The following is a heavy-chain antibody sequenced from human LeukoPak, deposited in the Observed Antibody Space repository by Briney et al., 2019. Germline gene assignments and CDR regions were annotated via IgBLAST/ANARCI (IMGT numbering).Heavy chain of an antibody. CDR1: GGSFSGYY. CDR2: INHSGST. D-gene: IGHD3-10*01. V-gene: IGHV4-34*01. Sequence: TSETLSLTCAVYGGSFSGYYWSWIRQPPGKGLEWIGEINHSGSTNYNPSLKSRVTISVDTSKNQFSLKLSSVTAADTAVYYCARGGRFGDFDYWGQGTLVTVSS. J-gene: IGHJ4*02. CDR3: ARGGRFGDFDY.